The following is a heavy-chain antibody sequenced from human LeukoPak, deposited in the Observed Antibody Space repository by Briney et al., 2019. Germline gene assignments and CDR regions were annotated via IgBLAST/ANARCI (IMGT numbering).Heavy chain of an antibody. J-gene: IGHJ4*02. V-gene: IGHV3-21*01. CDR2: IVGSSST. D-gene: IGHD6-13*01. Sequence: PGGSLRLSCAASGFTFSNFAMSWVPQAPGKGREWVSSIVGSSSTYYADSLKGRFTISRDNAKNSLYLQMNSLRAEDTAVYYCARIGAGSSRDYWGQGTLVTVSS. CDR3: ARIGAGSSRDY. CDR1: GFTFSNFA.